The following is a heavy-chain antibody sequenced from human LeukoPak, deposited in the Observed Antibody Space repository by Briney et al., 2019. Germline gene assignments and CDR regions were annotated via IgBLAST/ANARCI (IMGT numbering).Heavy chain of an antibody. Sequence: GGSLRLSCAASGFTFSSYWMSWVRQAPGKGLEWVANIKQDGSEKNYVDSVKGRFTISRDNAKNSLYLQMNSLRAEDTAVYYCAKHEIRAGTRNKAFDIWGQGTTVTVSS. CDR2: IKQDGSEK. CDR3: AKHEIRAGTRNKAFDI. V-gene: IGHV3-7*01. J-gene: IGHJ3*02. CDR1: GFTFSSYW.